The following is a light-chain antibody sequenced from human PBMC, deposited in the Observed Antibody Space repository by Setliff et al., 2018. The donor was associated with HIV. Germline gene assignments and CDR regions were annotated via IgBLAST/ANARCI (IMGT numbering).Light chain of an antibody. CDR2: DVS. V-gene: IGLV2-11*01. CDR1: SSDVGGYNY. Sequence: QSALTQPRSVSVSPGQSVTISCTGTSSDVGGYNYVSWYQQHPGKAPKLMIYDVSKRPSGVPDRFSGSKSGNTASLTISGLQAEDEADYSCCSYAGSHTRYVFGTGTKVTVL. CDR3: CSYAGSHTRYV. J-gene: IGLJ1*01.